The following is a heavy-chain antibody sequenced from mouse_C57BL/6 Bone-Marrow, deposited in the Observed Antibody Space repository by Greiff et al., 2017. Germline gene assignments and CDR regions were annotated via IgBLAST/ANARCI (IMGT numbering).Heavy chain of an antibody. CDR3: ARDYGSSPGAMDY. V-gene: IGHV5-17*01. J-gene: IGHJ4*01. Sequence: EVQLVESGGGLVKPGGSLKLSCAASGFTFSDYGMHWVRQAPEKGLEWVAYISSGSSTIYYADTVKGRFTISRDNAKNTLFLQMTSLRSEDTAMYYCARDYGSSPGAMDYWGQGTSVTVSS. CDR2: ISSGSSTI. CDR1: GFTFSDYG. D-gene: IGHD1-1*01.